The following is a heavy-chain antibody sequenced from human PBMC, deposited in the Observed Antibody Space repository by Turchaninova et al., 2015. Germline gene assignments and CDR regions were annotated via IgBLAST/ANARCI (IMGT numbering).Heavy chain of an antibody. Sequence: QLTFKESGHTLVKPTPTLTMTCASSGFPLSTGGAGVGWIRQPPGKALEWRALIYWDDNKHYSPSLKSRLTITKYTSKKQVVFTMTNMDPVDTATYFCAHMTPVAGTCWFDPRGQGTLVTVSS. CDR1: GFPLSTGGAG. J-gene: IGHJ5*02. CDR3: AHMTPVAGTCWFDP. V-gene: IGHV2-5*02. D-gene: IGHD6-19*01. CDR2: IYWDDNK.